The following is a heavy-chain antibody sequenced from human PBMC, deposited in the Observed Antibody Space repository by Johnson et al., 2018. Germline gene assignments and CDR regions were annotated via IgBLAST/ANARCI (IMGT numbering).Heavy chain of an antibody. CDR3: GRDGRYCSGGSCYGYYYYMDV. Sequence: QVQLQESGPGLVKPSQTLSLTCTVSGGSISSGSYYWSWIRQPAGKGLEWIGRIYTSGSTNYNPSLKSRVTISVDTSKNQFSLKLSSVTAADTAVYYCGRDGRYCSGGSCYGYYYYMDVWGKGTTVTVSS. CDR2: IYTSGST. D-gene: IGHD2-15*01. J-gene: IGHJ6*03. V-gene: IGHV4-61*02. CDR1: GGSISSGSYY.